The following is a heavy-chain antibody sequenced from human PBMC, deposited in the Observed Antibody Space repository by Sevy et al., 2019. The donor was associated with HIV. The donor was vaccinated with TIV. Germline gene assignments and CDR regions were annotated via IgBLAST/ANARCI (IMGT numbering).Heavy chain of an antibody. D-gene: IGHD4-17*01. CDR3: AKRPYGDYVGGAFDI. Sequence: GGSLRLSCAASGFTFSSYAMSWVRQAPGKGLEWVSAISGSGGSTYYADSVKGRFTIPRDNSKNTPYLQMNSLRAEDTAVYYCAKRPYGDYVGGAFDIWGQGTMVTVSS. J-gene: IGHJ3*02. V-gene: IGHV3-23*01. CDR1: GFTFSSYA. CDR2: ISGSGGST.